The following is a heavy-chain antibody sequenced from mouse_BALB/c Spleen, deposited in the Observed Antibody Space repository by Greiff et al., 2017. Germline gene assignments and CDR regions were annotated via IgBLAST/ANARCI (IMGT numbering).Heavy chain of an antibody. J-gene: IGHJ4*01. D-gene: IGHD2-2*01. V-gene: IGHV2-9*02. CDR1: GFSLTSYG. Sequence: QVQLKESGPGLVAPSQSLSITCTVSGFSLTSYGVHWVRQPPGKGLEWLGVIWAGGSTNYNSALMSRLSISKDNSKSQVFLKMNSLQTDDTARYYCARDDGYDVGAMDYWGQGTSVTVSS. CDR3: ARDDGYDVGAMDY. CDR2: IWAGGST.